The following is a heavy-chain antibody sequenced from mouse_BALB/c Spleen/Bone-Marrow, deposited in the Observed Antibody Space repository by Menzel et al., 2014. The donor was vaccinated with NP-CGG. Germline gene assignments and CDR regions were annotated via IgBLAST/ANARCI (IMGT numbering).Heavy chain of an antibody. CDR1: GYTFTAYV. CDR2: INPYNDGT. J-gene: IGHJ2*01. V-gene: IGHV1-14*01. CDR3: AREGWLLRFDY. D-gene: IGHD2-3*01. Sequence: VQLQQSGPELAKPGASVKMSCKASGYTFTAYVMHWVKQKPGQGLEWIGYINPYNDGTNYIEKFKGKATLTSDIPSSTAYMELSSLTSEDSAVYYCAREGWLLRFDYWAKAPLSQSPQ.